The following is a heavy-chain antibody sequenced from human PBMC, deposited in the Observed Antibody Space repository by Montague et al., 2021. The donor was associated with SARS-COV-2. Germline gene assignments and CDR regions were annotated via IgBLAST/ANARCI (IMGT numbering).Heavy chain of an antibody. CDR3: ARRTRSSGWSFFDF. J-gene: IGHJ4*02. CDR1: GDSITTSSYY. Sequence: SETLSLTCTVSGDSITTSSYYWGWIRQPPGKGLEWIGNIYYSGISAYNPSLESRVTLSVDTSKNQFSLKLSSVTAADTAVYYCARRTRSSGWSFFDFWGQGALVTVSS. CDR2: IYYSGIS. V-gene: IGHV4-39*01. D-gene: IGHD3-22*01.